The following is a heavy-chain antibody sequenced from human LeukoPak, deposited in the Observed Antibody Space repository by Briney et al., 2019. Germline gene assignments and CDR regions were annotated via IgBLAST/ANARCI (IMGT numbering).Heavy chain of an antibody. J-gene: IGHJ4*02. CDR3: ARAVTVVTRGGLVFDY. CDR2: ISSSSNTI. Sequence: GGSLRLSCAASGFTFSSYSMNWVRQAPGKGLEWVSYISSSSNTIYYADSVKGRFTISTDNAKNSLFLQMNSLRDEDTSVYYCARAVTVVTRGGLVFDYWGQGTLVTVSS. V-gene: IGHV3-48*02. D-gene: IGHD2-21*02. CDR1: GFTFSSYS.